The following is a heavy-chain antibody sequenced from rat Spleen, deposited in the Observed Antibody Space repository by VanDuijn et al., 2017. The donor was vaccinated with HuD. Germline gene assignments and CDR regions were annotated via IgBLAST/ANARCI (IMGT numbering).Heavy chain of an antibody. J-gene: IGHJ3*01. D-gene: IGHD3-1*01. Sequence: EVQLVESGGGLVQPGRSMSLSCAASGFTFNEYWMTWIRQAPGKGLEWVASITNIGGTIYYADSVKGRFTMSRDIAQNTLYLQMNSLRSEDTATYYCARQRGPSWFAYWGQGTLVTVSS. CDR1: GFTFNEYW. CDR3: ARQRGPSWFAY. V-gene: IGHV5-31*01. CDR2: ITNIGGTI.